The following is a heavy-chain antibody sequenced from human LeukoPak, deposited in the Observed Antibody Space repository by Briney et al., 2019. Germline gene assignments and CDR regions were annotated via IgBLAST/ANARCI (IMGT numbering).Heavy chain of an antibody. J-gene: IGHJ4*02. CDR1: GFPFNNHH. Sequence: GGSLRLSCAASGFPFNNHHLNWVRQAPGRGLEWVSYISSSGSTIYYADSVKGRFTMSRDNAQNSLYLHMNSLRDEDTAVYYCARDRPNWGIDFWGQGTQVTVSS. V-gene: IGHV3-48*02. CDR2: ISSSGSTI. D-gene: IGHD7-27*01. CDR3: ARDRPNWGIDF.